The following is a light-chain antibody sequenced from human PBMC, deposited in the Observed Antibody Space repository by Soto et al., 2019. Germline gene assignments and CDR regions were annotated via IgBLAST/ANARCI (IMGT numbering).Light chain of an antibody. CDR1: QGISSA. CDR2: DAS. J-gene: IGKJ5*01. V-gene: IGKV1-13*02. Sequence: AIQLTQSPSSLSASVGDRVSITCRASQGISSALAWYQHKPGKAPKILIYDASSLQSGVPSRFSGSESGTECTLTISSLQPEDFATYYCQQLKTYPFTFGQGTDWRL. CDR3: QQLKTYPFT.